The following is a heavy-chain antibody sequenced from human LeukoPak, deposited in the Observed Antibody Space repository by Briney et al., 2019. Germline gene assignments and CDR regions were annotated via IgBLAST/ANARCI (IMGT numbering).Heavy chain of an antibody. J-gene: IGHJ4*02. CDR3: AKWGAAAGFDY. V-gene: IGHV3-30*18. D-gene: IGHD6-13*01. CDR2: LSYDESNK. CDR1: GFTFSSYG. Sequence: PGRSLRLSCAASGFTFSSYGMHWVRQAPGKGLEWVAVLSYDESNKYSADSVKSRFTISRDNSKNTLYLQMNSLRAEDTAVYYCAKWGAAAGFDYWGQGTLVTVSS.